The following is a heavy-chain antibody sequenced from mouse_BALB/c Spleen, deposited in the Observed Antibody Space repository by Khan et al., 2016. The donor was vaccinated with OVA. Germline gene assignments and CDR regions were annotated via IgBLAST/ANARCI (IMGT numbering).Heavy chain of an antibody. CDR1: GYSITRDYA. D-gene: IGHD4-1*01. CDR3: ASELGRYYAMDY. CDR2: ISNSGST. V-gene: IGHV3-2*02. Sequence: EVQLQEPGPGLVKPSQSLSLTCTVTGYSITRDYAWNWIRQFPGNKLEWMGYISNSGSTSYNPSLKSRISITRDTSKNQFFLQLNSVPTEDTATYYCASELGRYYAMDYWGQGTSVTVSS. J-gene: IGHJ4*01.